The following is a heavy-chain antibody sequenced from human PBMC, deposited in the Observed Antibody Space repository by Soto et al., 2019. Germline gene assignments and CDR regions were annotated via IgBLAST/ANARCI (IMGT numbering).Heavy chain of an antibody. D-gene: IGHD6-13*01. CDR2: IYYSGST. Sequence: SETLSLTCPVSGGSISSGGYYWSWLRQHPGKGLEWIGYIYYSGSTYYNPSLKSRVTISVDTSKNQFSLKLSSVTAADTAVYYCARARGAAAGNDAFDIWGQGTMVTVSS. CDR1: GGSISSGGYY. V-gene: IGHV4-31*03. CDR3: ARARGAAAGNDAFDI. J-gene: IGHJ3*02.